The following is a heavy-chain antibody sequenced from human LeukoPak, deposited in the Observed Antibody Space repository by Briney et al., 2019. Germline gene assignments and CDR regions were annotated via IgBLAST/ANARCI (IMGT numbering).Heavy chain of an antibody. CDR3: ARHGYYHYTSGYFGY. CDR2: TYYSGTT. D-gene: IGHD3-22*01. V-gene: IGHV4-39*01. J-gene: IGHJ4*02. CDR1: GGSISSSFYY. Sequence: KASETLSLTCTVSGGSISSSFYYWGWLRQPPGKGLEWIGSTYYSGTTYYKPSLKSRVSVSVDTSKNQLSLNLTSVTAADTALYYCARHGYYHYTSGYFGYWGQGILVTVSS.